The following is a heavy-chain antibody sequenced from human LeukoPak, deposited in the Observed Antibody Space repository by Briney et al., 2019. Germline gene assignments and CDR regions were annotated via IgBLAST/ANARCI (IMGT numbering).Heavy chain of an antibody. V-gene: IGHV3-23*01. J-gene: IGHJ4*02. Sequence: GGSLRLSCAASGFTFSSYAMSWVRQAPGMGLAWVSAISGSGGSTYYADSVKGRFTISRDTSKNTLYLQMNSLRAEDTAVYYCARGRYYDNSVYYYFDYWGQGTLATVSS. CDR1: GFTFSSYA. CDR3: ARGRYYDNSVYYYFDY. D-gene: IGHD3-22*01. CDR2: ISGSGGST.